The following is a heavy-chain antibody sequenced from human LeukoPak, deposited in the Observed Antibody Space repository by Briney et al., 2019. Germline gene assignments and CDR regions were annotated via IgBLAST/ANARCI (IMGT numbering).Heavy chain of an antibody. Sequence: SETLSLTCAVYGGSFSGYYWSWIRQPPGKELEWIGEINHSGSTNYNPSLKSRVTISVDTSKNQFSLKLSSVTAADTAVYYCARGDSSGYYYVFDYWGQGTLVTVSS. CDR1: GGSFSGYY. J-gene: IGHJ4*02. V-gene: IGHV4-34*01. CDR3: ARGDSSGYYYVFDY. D-gene: IGHD3-22*01. CDR2: INHSGST.